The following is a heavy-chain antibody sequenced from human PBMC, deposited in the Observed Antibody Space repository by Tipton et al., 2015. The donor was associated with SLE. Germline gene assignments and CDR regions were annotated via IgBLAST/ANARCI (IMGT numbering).Heavy chain of an antibody. CDR1: GGPISSSSYY. J-gene: IGHJ5*02. V-gene: IGHV4-61*05. CDR2: IYYSGST. CDR3: ARAVGLFDP. Sequence: TLSLTCTVSGGPISSSSYYWGWIRQPPGKGLEWIGYIYYSGSTNYNPSLTSRVTISVDTSKNQFSLKLSSVTAADTAVYYCARAVGLFDPWGQGTLVTVSS. D-gene: IGHD2-15*01.